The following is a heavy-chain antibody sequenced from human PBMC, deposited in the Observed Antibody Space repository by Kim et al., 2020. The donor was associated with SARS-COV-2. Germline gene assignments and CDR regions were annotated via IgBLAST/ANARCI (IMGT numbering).Heavy chain of an antibody. Sequence: SETLSLTCAVYGGSFSGYYWSWIRQPPGKGLEWIGEINHSGSTNYNPSLKSRVTISVDTSKNQFSLKLSSVTAADTAVYYCARSRGGNIVATTRYYFDYWGQGTLVTVSS. J-gene: IGHJ4*02. D-gene: IGHD5-12*01. V-gene: IGHV4-34*01. CDR2: INHSGST. CDR3: ARSRGGNIVATTRYYFDY. CDR1: GGSFSGYY.